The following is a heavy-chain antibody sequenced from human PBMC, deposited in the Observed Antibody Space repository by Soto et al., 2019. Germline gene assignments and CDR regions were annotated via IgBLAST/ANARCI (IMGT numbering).Heavy chain of an antibody. CDR2: IYYSGST. Sequence: SETLSLTCXVSGGSISSYYWSWIRQPPGKGLEWIGYIYYSGSTSYNPSLKSRVTISVDTSKNHFSLKLSSVTAADTAVYYCAAGGGLPRYYWGQGTLVTRLL. V-gene: IGHV4-59*12. CDR1: GGSISSYY. D-gene: IGHD5-12*01. CDR3: AAGGGLPRYY. J-gene: IGHJ4*02.